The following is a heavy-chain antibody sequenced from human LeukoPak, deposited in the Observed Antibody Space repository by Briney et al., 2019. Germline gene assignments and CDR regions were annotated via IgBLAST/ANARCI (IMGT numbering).Heavy chain of an antibody. CDR2: ISYDGSNK. Sequence: GGSLRLSCAASGFTFSSYAMHWVRQAPGKGLEWVAVISYDGSNKYYADSVKGRFTISRDNSKNTLYLQMNSLRAEDTAEYYCARAFITAEDYWGQGTLVTVSS. CDR3: ARAFITAEDY. D-gene: IGHD3-22*01. J-gene: IGHJ4*02. CDR1: GFTFSSYA. V-gene: IGHV3-30-3*01.